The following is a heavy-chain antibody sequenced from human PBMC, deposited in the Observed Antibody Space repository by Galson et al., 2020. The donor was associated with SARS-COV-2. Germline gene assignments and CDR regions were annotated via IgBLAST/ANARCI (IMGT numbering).Heavy chain of an antibody. CDR2: INPNSGDT. D-gene: IGHD3-10*01. CDR1: GYTYSGHY. J-gene: IGHJ5*02. CDR3: TRGSNSSPFYHFDP. Sequence: ASVTVSCKASGYTYSGHYMHWVRLAPGQGLDWMGRINPNSGDTDVAQKFQGRVTMTTDTSLTTAYMELSRPTSDDAAVYYCTRGSNSSPFYHFDPWGQGTLVTVSS. V-gene: IGHV1-2*06.